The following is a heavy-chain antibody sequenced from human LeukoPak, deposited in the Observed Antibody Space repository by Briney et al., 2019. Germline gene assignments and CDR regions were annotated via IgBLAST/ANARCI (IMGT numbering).Heavy chain of an antibody. V-gene: IGHV4-59*01. Sequence: KSSETLSLTCTVSGGSISSYYWSWIRQPPGKGLEWIGYIYYSGSTNYNPSLKSRVTISVDTSKNQFSLKLSSVTAADTAVYYCARAPRGWTGYLGPWGQGTLVTVSS. CDR2: IYYSGST. D-gene: IGHD3/OR15-3a*01. J-gene: IGHJ5*02. CDR1: GGSISSYY. CDR3: ARAPRGWTGYLGP.